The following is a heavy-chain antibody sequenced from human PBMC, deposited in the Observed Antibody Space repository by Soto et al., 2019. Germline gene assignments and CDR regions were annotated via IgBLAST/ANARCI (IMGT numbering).Heavy chain of an antibody. D-gene: IGHD1-26*01. Sequence: QVQLVQSGAEVKKPGASVKVSCKASGYTFTSYYMHWVRQAPGQGLEWMGIINPSGGSTSYAQKFQGRITMTSETSTSTVYMELSSLRSEDTAVYYCARELGSGSYDGSSYFDYWGQGTLVTVSS. V-gene: IGHV1-46*01. J-gene: IGHJ4*02. CDR2: INPSGGST. CDR1: GYTFTSYY. CDR3: ARELGSGSYDGSSYFDY.